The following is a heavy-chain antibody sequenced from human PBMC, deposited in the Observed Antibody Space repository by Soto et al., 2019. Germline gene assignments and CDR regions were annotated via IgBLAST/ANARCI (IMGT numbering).Heavy chain of an antibody. V-gene: IGHV1-69*01. J-gene: IGHJ6*02. CDR2: IIPIFGTA. CDR1: GGTFSSYT. Sequence: GASVKVSCKDSGGTFSSYTMRWVRQAPGQGLEWMGGIIPIFGTANYAQKFQGRVTITADESTSTAYMELSSLRSEDTAVYYCAQHQGNYYDSSGYHYYYYGMDVWGQGTTVTVSS. CDR3: AQHQGNYYDSSGYHYYYYGMDV. D-gene: IGHD3-22*01.